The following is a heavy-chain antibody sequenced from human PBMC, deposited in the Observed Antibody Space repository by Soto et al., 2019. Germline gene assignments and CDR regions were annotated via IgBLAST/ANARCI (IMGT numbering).Heavy chain of an antibody. CDR2: INHSGST. V-gene: IGHV4-34*01. CDR1: GGSFSGYY. Sequence: SDTLSLTCAVYGGSFSGYYWSWIRQPPGKGLEWIVEINHSGSTNYNQSLKSRVTISVETSKNQFSLKLSSVTAADTAVYYCARGLPVVRQGFDXWGQGTLVTVSX. D-gene: IGHD2-15*01. J-gene: IGHJ4*02. CDR3: ARGLPVVRQGFDX.